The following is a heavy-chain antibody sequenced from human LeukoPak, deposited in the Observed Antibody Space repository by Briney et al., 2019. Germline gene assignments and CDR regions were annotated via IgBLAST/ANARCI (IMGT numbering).Heavy chain of an antibody. CDR1: GGSISSYY. Sequence: ETLSLTCTVSGGSISSYYWSWIRQPAGKGLEWIGRIYTSGSTNHNPSLKSRVTISVDKSKNQLSLKLSSVTAADTAVYYCARDYYDSSGYYGRGGYYYMDVWGKGTTVTVSS. CDR2: IYTSGST. D-gene: IGHD3-22*01. J-gene: IGHJ6*03. V-gene: IGHV4-4*07. CDR3: ARDYYDSSGYYGRGGYYYMDV.